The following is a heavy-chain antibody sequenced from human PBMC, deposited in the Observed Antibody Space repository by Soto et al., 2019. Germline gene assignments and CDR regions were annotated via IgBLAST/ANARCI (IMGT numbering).Heavy chain of an antibody. CDR3: AHRRSGYDSHYFDY. D-gene: IGHD5-12*01. V-gene: IGHV2-5*02. Sequence: QITLKESGPTLVKPTQTLTLTCTFSGFSLSTSGVGVGWIRQPPGKALEWLALIYWDDDKRYSPSLKSRLTITKDTSKNQVVLTMTNIDPVDTATYYCAHRRSGYDSHYFDYWGQGTLVTVSS. CDR1: GFSLSTSGVG. J-gene: IGHJ4*02. CDR2: IYWDDDK.